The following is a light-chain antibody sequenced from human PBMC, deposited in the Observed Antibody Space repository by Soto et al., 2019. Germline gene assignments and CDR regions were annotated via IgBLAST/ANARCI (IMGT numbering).Light chain of an antibody. V-gene: IGKV1-39*01. CDR2: AAS. Sequence: DIQMTQSPSSLSASVGDRVTITCRASQSISSYLNWYQQKPGKAPKLLISAASSLQSGVPSRFSGSGSGTDFTLTINSLQPEDFATYFCQQSYTSPQVTFGPGTKVDIK. CDR1: QSISSY. CDR3: QQSYTSPQVT. J-gene: IGKJ3*01.